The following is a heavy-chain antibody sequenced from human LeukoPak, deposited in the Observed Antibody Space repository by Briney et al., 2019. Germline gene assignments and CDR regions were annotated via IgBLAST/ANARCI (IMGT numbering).Heavy chain of an antibody. CDR1: GGSISSYY. CDR2: MYISGGT. CDR3: ARDHQLRYFDY. Sequence: SETLSLTCTVSGGSISSYYWSWIRQPAGKGLEWIGRMYISGGTNCNPSLKSRVTMSVDTPKNQFSLKLTSVTAADTAVYYCARDHQLRYFDYWGQGTLVTVSS. D-gene: IGHD2-2*01. V-gene: IGHV4-4*07. J-gene: IGHJ4*02.